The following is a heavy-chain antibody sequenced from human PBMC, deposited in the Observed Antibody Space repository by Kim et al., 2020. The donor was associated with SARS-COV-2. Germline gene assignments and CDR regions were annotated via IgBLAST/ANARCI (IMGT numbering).Heavy chain of an antibody. J-gene: IGHJ6*02. D-gene: IGHD3-10*01. Sequence: GGSLRLSCAASGFTFSSYAMSWVRQAPAKGLEWVSILTGPDDMPYYADSVRGRFTISRDNSKNTLYLQMDSLRTEDTAIYYCARRPPYNSRTYYEAGMDVWGQGTTVTVSS. CDR1: GFTFSSYA. CDR3: ARRPPYNSRTYYEAGMDV. CDR2: LTGPDDMP. V-gene: IGHV3-23*01.